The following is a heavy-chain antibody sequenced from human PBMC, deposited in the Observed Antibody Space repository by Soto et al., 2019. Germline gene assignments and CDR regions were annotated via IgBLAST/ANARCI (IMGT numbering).Heavy chain of an antibody. D-gene: IGHD6-13*01. CDR1: GYSFTNYW. V-gene: IGHV5-51*01. Sequence: PGESLKISCQGSGYSFTNYWVGWVRQIPGRGLEWMGIIHPGDSDTRYSPFFQGQVTISADKSISTAYLQWSSLKASDTAMYYCAMHTRYSNTWFEGWFDPWGQGILVTVSS. J-gene: IGHJ5*02. CDR3: AMHTRYSNTWFEGWFDP. CDR2: IHPGDSDT.